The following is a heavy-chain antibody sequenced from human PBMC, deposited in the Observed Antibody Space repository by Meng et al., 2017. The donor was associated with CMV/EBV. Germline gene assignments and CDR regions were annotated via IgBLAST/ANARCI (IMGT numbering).Heavy chain of an antibody. J-gene: IGHJ6*02. D-gene: IGHD4-11*01. CDR2: IRSKAYGGTT. CDR3: TRATVTTYYYYYYGMDV. Sequence: GESLKISCTASGFTFGDYAMSWVRQAPGKGLEWVGFIRSKAYGGTTEYAASVKGRFTISRDDSKSIAYLQMNSLKTEDTAVYYCTRATVTTYYYYYYGMDVWGQGTLVTVS. V-gene: IGHV3-49*04. CDR1: GFTFGDYA.